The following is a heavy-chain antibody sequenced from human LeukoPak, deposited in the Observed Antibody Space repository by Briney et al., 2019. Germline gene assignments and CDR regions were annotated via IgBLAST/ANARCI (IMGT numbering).Heavy chain of an antibody. CDR2: IGTAGDT. Sequence: PGGSLRLSCAASGFTFSSHDMHWVRQAPGKGLEWVSTIGTAGDTYYPGSVKGRFTISRENAKNSLYLQMNTLKAGDTAVYYCARGGPGYYLDYWGQGTLVTASS. J-gene: IGHJ4*02. CDR1: GFTFSSHD. V-gene: IGHV3-13*01. CDR3: ARGGPGYYLDY.